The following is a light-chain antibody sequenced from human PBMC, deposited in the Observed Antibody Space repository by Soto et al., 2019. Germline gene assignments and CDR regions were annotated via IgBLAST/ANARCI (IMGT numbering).Light chain of an antibody. V-gene: IGKV1D-16*01. Sequence: DIQLTQSPSSLSASVGDRVTISCRASQGISTFLAWYQQKPGKAPKSLIKTASTLQSGVPSRFSGSGSDTDFILTISSLQPEDFATYHCQQYSSYPRTFGQGTRLDLK. CDR1: QGISTF. CDR2: TAS. J-gene: IGKJ5*01. CDR3: QQYSSYPRT.